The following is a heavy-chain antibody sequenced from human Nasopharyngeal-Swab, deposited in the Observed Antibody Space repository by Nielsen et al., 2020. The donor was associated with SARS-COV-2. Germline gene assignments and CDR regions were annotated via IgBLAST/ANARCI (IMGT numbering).Heavy chain of an antibody. CDR1: GYSFTRYW. V-gene: IGHV5-51*01. CDR2: IYPGDSDT. Sequence: KVSCKGSGYSFTRYWIGWVRQMPGKGVEWMGIIYPGDSDTRYSPSFQGQVTISADKSISTAYLQWSSLKASDTAMYYCARTGGTHYDILTGYDYYYYYMDVWGKGTTVTVSS. D-gene: IGHD3-9*01. CDR3: ARTGGTHYDILTGYDYYYYYMDV. J-gene: IGHJ6*03.